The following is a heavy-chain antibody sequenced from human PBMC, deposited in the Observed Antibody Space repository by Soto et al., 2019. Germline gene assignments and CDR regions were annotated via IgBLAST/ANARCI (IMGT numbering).Heavy chain of an antibody. CDR1: GFTFSNAW. D-gene: IGHD3-3*01. V-gene: IGHV3-15*01. CDR3: TTDGISIFGVALH. CDR2: IRSKTEGGTT. Sequence: PGGSLRLSCAASGFTFSNAWMGWVRQAPGKGLEWVSRIRSKTEGGTTDYAAPMKGRFTIPRDDSKNTLYLQMNSLKTDDTAVYYCTTDGISIFGVALHWGQGTLVTVSS. J-gene: IGHJ4*02.